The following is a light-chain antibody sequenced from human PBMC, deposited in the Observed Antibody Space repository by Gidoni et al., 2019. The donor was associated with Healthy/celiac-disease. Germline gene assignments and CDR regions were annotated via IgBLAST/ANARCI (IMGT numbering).Light chain of an antibody. CDR3: QSYDSSLSGYV. J-gene: IGLJ1*01. Sequence: LTPPPSALGAPGPRVTISCTGSSSNIGAGYDVHWYQQLPGTAPKLLIYGNSNRPSGVPDRFSGSKSGTSASLAITGLQAEDEADYYCQSYDSSLSGYVFGTGTKVTVL. V-gene: IGLV1-40*01. CDR2: GNS. CDR1: SSNIGAGYD.